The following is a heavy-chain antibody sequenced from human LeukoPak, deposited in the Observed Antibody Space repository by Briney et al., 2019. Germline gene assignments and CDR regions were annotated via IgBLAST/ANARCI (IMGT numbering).Heavy chain of an antibody. Sequence: PSETLSLTCTVSGGSISSYYWSWIRQPPGKGLEWIGYIYYSGSTNYNPSLKSRVTISVDTSKNQFSLKLSSVTAADTAVYYCARRCQGPEVGIAVAGTGYYYYGMDVWGQGTTVTVSS. V-gene: IGHV4-59*01. D-gene: IGHD6-19*01. CDR1: GGSISSYY. CDR3: ARRCQGPEVGIAVAGTGYYYYGMDV. J-gene: IGHJ6*02. CDR2: IYYSGST.